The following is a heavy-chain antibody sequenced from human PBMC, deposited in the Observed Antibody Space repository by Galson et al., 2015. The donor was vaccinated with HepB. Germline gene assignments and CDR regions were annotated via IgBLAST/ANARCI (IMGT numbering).Heavy chain of an antibody. Sequence: QSGAEVKKPGESLKISCKGSGYSFTSYWIGWVRQMPGKGLEWMGIIYPGDSDTRYSPSFQGQVTISADKSISTAYLQWSSLKASDTAMYYCARHTPLYYYDSTTHAFDIWGQGTMVTVSS. J-gene: IGHJ3*02. CDR3: ARHTPLYYYDSTTHAFDI. CDR1: GYSFTSYW. CDR2: IYPGDSDT. V-gene: IGHV5-51*01. D-gene: IGHD3-22*01.